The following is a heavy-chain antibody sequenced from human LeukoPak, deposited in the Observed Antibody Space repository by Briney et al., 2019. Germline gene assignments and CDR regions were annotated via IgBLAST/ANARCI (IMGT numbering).Heavy chain of an antibody. CDR2: IYSGGST. J-gene: IGHJ4*02. D-gene: IGHD5-24*01. V-gene: IGHV3-53*01. Sequence: GGSLRLSCAASGFAVSSNYMSWVRQAPGKGLEWVSVIYSGGSTYYADSVKGRFTISRDNSKNSLYLQMNSLRAEDTAVYYCARDRRRRDGYNYGYYFDYWGQGTLVTVSS. CDR1: GFAVSSNY. CDR3: ARDRRRRDGYNYGYYFDY.